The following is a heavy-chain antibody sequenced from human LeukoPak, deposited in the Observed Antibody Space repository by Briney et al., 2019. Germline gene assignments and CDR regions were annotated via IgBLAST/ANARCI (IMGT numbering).Heavy chain of an antibody. CDR3: AGPGYSSSWPFDY. J-gene: IGHJ4*02. V-gene: IGHV4-59*08. Sequence: SETLSLTCTVSGGSISSYYWSWIRQPPGKGLEWIGYIYYSGSTNYNPSLKSRVTISVDTSKNQFSLKLSSVTAADTAVYYCAGPGYSSSWPFDYWGQGTLVTVSS. D-gene: IGHD6-13*01. CDR2: IYYSGST. CDR1: GGSISSYY.